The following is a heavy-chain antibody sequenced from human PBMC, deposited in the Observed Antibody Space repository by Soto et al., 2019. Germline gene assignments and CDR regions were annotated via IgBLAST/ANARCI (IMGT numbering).Heavy chain of an antibody. CDR3: VRSRVFMAVGGVATYYYHSVMDV. CDR1: GDSVSSDSAA. Sequence: SQTLSLTCAISGDSVSSDSAAWNWIRQSPSRGLEWLGRTYYRSKWYNDYAVSVNGRITINPDTSKNHFSLQLNSVTPEDTAVYYCVRSRVFMAVGGVATYYYHSVMDVWGRGTTVPVS. D-gene: IGHD6-19*01. CDR2: TYYRSKWYN. V-gene: IGHV6-1*01. J-gene: IGHJ6*02.